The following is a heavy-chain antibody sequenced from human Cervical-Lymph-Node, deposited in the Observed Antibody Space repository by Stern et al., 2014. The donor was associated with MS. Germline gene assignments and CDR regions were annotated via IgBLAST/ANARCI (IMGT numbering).Heavy chain of an antibody. V-gene: IGHV4-61*02. CDR1: GGSISSGSYY. Sequence: QVQLQESGPGLVKPSQTLSLTCTVSGGSISSGSYYWSWIRQPAGKGLEWIGRIYTSGSTNYNPSLKSRVTISVETSKNQFSLKLSSVTAADTAVYYCARASSSYYYYFDYWGQGTLVTVSS. CDR2: IYTSGST. CDR3: ARASSSYYYYFDY. D-gene: IGHD3-22*01. J-gene: IGHJ4*02.